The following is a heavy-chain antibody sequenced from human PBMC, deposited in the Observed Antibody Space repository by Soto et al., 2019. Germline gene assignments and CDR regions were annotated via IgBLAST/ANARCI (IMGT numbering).Heavy chain of an antibody. CDR1: GYTLTNYA. Sequence: GASVKVSCKASGYTLTNYAMHWVRQAPEQRLEWMGWINAGNGNTKYSQKFQGRVTITRDTSASTAYMELSSLRSEDTAVYYCARGGYCSSTSCYAGGRDYWGQGTLVTVSS. CDR3: ARGGYCSSTSCYAGGRDY. J-gene: IGHJ4*02. CDR2: INAGNGNT. V-gene: IGHV1-3*01. D-gene: IGHD2-2*01.